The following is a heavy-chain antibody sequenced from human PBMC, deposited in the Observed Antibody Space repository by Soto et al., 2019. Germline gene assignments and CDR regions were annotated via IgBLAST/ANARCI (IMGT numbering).Heavy chain of an antibody. J-gene: IGHJ6*03. CDR2: ISAYNGNT. CDR1: GYTFTSYG. Sequence: ASVKVSCKASGYTFTSYGISWVRQAPGQGLEWMGWISAYNGNTNYAQKLQGRVTMTTDTSTSTAYMELRSLRSDDTAVYYCARVQTFWSGFDYYYMDVWGKGTTVTSP. D-gene: IGHD3-3*01. V-gene: IGHV1-18*01. CDR3: ARVQTFWSGFDYYYMDV.